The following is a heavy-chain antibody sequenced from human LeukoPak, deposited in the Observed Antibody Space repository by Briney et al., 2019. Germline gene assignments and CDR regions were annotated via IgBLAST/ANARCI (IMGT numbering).Heavy chain of an antibody. V-gene: IGHV3-30*18. CDR3: AKDVFSGWHYFDY. CDR1: GFDFGRYG. D-gene: IGHD6-25*01. CDR2: ISFDGNHR. J-gene: IGHJ4*02. Sequence: GRSLRLSCAGSGFDFGRYGMHWVRQAPGKGLKWMATISFDGNHRFFADSLEGRITISRDNPKNTLYLQINSLTTEDTAIYYCAKDVFSGWHYFDYWGQGTLVTVSS.